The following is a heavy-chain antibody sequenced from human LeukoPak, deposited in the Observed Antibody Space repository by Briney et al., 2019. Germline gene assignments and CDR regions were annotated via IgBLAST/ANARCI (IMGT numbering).Heavy chain of an antibody. CDR1: GFAFDDYG. D-gene: IGHD6-13*01. CDR3: AKDYGYSSSWYDY. V-gene: IGHV3-9*01. CDR2: ISWNSASV. J-gene: IGHJ4*02. Sequence: GGSLRLSCEASGFAFDDYGMHWVRQAPGKGLEWVSTISWNSASVGYVDSVKGRFTISRDNAKKTLYLQMNSLRPEDTALYYCAKDYGYSSSWYDYWGQGTLVTVSS.